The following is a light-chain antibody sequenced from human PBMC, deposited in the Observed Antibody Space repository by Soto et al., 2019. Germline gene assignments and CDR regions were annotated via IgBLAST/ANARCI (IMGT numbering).Light chain of an antibody. V-gene: IGKV1-5*03. CDR2: KAS. Sequence: DIQMTQSPSTLSASVGDRVTITCRASQSISSWLAWYQQKPGKAPKLLIYKASNLESGVPSRFSGSGSGTEFTLTISSLQPDDFATYYCQQYNSYVGEFGQGTKVEIK. CDR3: QQYNSYVGE. CDR1: QSISSW. J-gene: IGKJ1*01.